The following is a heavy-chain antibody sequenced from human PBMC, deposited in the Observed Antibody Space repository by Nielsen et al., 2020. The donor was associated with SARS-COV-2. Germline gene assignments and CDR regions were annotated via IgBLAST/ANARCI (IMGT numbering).Heavy chain of an antibody. V-gene: IGHV4-61*02. CDR2: ISTRGGT. J-gene: IGHJ3*02. CDR3: ARVGDSWAFEI. Sequence: SETLSLTCTVSSGSFRSGSYYWSWMRQTAGKGLEWIGRISTRGGTNYNPSLKSRVTISVDTSKNQISLKLTSVTAADTAVYYCARVGDSWAFEIWGQGTKVTVSS. D-gene: IGHD3-16*01. CDR1: SGSFRSGSYY.